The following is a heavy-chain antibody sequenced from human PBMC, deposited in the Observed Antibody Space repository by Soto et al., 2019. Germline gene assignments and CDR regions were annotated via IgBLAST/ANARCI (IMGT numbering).Heavy chain of an antibody. CDR3: GRTIAVAGPDAFDI. CDR1: RFTFSYYA. D-gene: IGHD6-19*01. CDR2: ILSDGSKQ. Sequence: GGSLRLSCAASRFTFSYYAMHWIRQAPGKGLEWMAVILSDGSKQYYAESVKGRFTISRDNSKSTLYLQMNSLRVEDTAVYYCGRTIAVAGPDAFDIWGQGTMVTVSS. J-gene: IGHJ3*02. V-gene: IGHV3-30-3*01.